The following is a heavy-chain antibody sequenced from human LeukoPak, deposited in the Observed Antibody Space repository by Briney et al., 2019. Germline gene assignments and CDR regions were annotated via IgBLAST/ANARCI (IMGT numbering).Heavy chain of an antibody. D-gene: IGHD2-2*02. J-gene: IGHJ4*02. CDR3: TTLFDPDIVVVPAAIWSLCYFDY. Sequence: PGGSLRLSSAASGFTVSSNYMSWVRQAPGKGLEWVGRIKSKTDGGTTDYAAPVKGRFTISRDDSKNTLYLQMNSLKTEDTAVYYCTTLFDPDIVVVPAAIWSLCYFDYWGQGTLVTVSS. CDR1: GFTVSSNY. V-gene: IGHV3-15*01. CDR2: IKSKTDGGTT.